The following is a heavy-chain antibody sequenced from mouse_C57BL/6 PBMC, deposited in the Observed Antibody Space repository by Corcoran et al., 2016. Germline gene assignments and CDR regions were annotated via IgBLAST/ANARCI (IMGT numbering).Heavy chain of an antibody. CDR3: ARRGYDYEDAMDY. J-gene: IGHJ4*01. V-gene: IGHV9-3*01. Sequence: QIQLVQSGPERKKPGETVKISCKASGYTFTNYGMSWVKQAPGKGLKWMGWINTYSGVPTYADDFKGRFAFSLETSASTAYLQINNLKNEDTATYFCARRGYDYEDAMDYWGQGTSVTVSS. CDR2: INTYSGVP. CDR1: GYTFTNYG. D-gene: IGHD2-4*01.